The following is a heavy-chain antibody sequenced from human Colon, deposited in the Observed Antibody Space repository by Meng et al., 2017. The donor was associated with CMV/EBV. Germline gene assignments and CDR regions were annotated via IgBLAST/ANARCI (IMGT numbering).Heavy chain of an antibody. CDR2: ISTSIGN. J-gene: IGHJ4*02. Sequence: ASVKVSCKASGYTVSSYGISWVRQAPGQGLEWMGCISTSIGNQYAQKFQGRVIMTTDSPTNTAYMEVMSLTFEDTAVYYCVRGAWNSRGCFDHWGQGALVTGSS. CDR1: GYTVSSYG. CDR3: VRGAWNSRGCFDH. D-gene: IGHD1-7*01. V-gene: IGHV1-18*01.